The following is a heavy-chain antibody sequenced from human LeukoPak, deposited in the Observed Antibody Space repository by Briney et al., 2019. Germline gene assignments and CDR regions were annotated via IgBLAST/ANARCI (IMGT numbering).Heavy chain of an antibody. CDR2: IYYSGST. CDR3: ARHKSDYDFWSGEPYYYYGMDV. J-gene: IGHJ6*02. CDR1: GGSISSSSYY. Sequence: PSETLSFTCTVSGGSISSSSYYWGWIRQPPGKGLEWIGSIYYSGSTYYNPSLKSRVTISVDTSKNQFSLKLSSVTAADTAVYYCARHKSDYDFWSGEPYYYYGMDVWGQGTAVTVSS. V-gene: IGHV4-39*01. D-gene: IGHD3-3*01.